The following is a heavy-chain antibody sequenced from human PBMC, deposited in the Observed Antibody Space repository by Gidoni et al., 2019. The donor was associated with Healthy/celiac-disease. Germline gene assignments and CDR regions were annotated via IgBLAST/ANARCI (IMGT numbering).Heavy chain of an antibody. CDR1: GGTFSSYA. Sequence: QVQLVQSGAEVKKPGSSVKVSCKASGGTFSSYAISWVRQAPGQGLEWMGGIIPIFGTANYAQKFQGRVTITPDESTSTAYMELSSLRSEDTAVYYCARRGSPDEYYYYYYGMDVWGKGTTVTVSS. CDR3: ARRGSPDEYYYYYYGMDV. V-gene: IGHV1-69*01. J-gene: IGHJ6*04. D-gene: IGHD2-2*01. CDR2: IIPIFGTA.